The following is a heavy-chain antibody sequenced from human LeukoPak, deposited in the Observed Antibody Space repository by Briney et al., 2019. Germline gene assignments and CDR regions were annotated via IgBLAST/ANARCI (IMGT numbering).Heavy chain of an antibody. J-gene: IGHJ4*02. CDR3: ARAGIAAAGVDY. Sequence: SETLSLTRTVSGGSISSYYWSWIRQPPGKGLEWIGYIYYSGSTNYNPSLKSRVTISVDTSKNQFSLKLSSVTAADTAVYYCARAGIAAAGVDYWGQGTLVTVSS. CDR1: GGSISSYY. V-gene: IGHV4-59*01. D-gene: IGHD6-13*01. CDR2: IYYSGST.